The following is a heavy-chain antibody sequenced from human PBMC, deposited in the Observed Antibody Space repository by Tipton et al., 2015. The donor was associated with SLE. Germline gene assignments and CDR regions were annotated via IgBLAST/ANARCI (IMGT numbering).Heavy chain of an antibody. V-gene: IGHV3-21*01. CDR1: GFTFSSYS. CDR3: ARALTTVTYAFDI. Sequence: SLRLSCAASGFTFSSYSMNWVRQAPGKGLEWVSSISSSSSYIYYADSVKGRFTISRDNAKKSLYLQMNSLRAEDTAVYYCARALTTVTYAFDIWGQGTMVTVSS. J-gene: IGHJ3*02. D-gene: IGHD4-17*01. CDR2: ISSSSSYI.